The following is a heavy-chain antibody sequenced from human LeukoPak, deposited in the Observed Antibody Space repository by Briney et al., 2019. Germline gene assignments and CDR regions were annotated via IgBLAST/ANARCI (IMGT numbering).Heavy chain of an antibody. V-gene: IGHV1-69-2*01. CDR3: ATDARSPTTAPRRYYYMDV. J-gene: IGHJ6*03. D-gene: IGHD4-17*01. Sequence: GATVKLSCKASGYIFTDYFIHWVQQAPAKGLEWMGRIDPEDGGTIYAEKFQGRITIIADTSTNTAYMELRSLSFEDTAIFYCATDARSPTTAPRRYYYMDVWGKGTTVSVAS. CDR2: IDPEDGGT. CDR1: GYIFTDYF.